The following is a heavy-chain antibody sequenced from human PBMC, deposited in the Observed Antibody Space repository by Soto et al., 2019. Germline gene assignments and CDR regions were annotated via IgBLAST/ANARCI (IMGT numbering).Heavy chain of an antibody. CDR3: AAELYSDCRRCSFNI. J-gene: IGHJ3*02. D-gene: IGHD5-12*01. CDR2: SIIASGQK. Sequence: GASVTGSWKTSGFDFSRSAGQWRRQAREQRHEWIGCSIIASGQKNYEQHLLDRITITRDMATSPAYMELSSVGCVEKAIYYCAAELYSDCRRCSFNICGQGTMVTVSS. V-gene: IGHV1-58*01. CDR1: GFDFSRSA.